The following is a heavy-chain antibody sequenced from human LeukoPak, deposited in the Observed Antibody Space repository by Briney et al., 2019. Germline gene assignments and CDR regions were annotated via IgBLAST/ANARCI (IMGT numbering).Heavy chain of an antibody. CDR2: IYYSGST. CDR3: ARDLLNEGNHLDY. Sequence: SETLSLTCTVSGGSISSGDYYWSWIRQPPGKGLEWIGYIYYSGSTYYNPSLKSRVTIPVDTSKNQFSLKLSSVTAADTAVYYCARDLLNEGNHLDYWGQGTLVTVSS. D-gene: IGHD4-23*01. CDR1: GGSISSGDYY. J-gene: IGHJ4*02. V-gene: IGHV4-30-4*01.